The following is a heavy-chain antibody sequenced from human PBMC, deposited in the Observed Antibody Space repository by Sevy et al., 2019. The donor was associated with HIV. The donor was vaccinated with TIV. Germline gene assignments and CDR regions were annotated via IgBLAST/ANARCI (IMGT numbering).Heavy chain of an antibody. CDR3: ARAVLEISTWRSDY. J-gene: IGHJ4*02. V-gene: IGHV3-21*01. Sequence: GGSLRLSCAASGFTFSSYRMTWVRQAPGKGLEWVSCISSTSAYINYADSVKGRFTISIDNAKNLLYLQMDSLRAEDTAVYYCARAVLEISTWRSDYWGQGTLVTVSS. CDR2: ISSTSAYI. CDR1: GFTFSSYR. D-gene: IGHD1-1*01.